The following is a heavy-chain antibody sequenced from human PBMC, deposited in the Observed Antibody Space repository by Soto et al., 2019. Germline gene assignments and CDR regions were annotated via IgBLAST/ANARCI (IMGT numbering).Heavy chain of an antibody. CDR3: ARDSGSRAYCGGDCYPDAFDI. D-gene: IGHD2-21*02. V-gene: IGHV3-30*04. CDR1: GFTFSSYA. Sequence: GGSLRLSCAASGFTFSSYAMHWVRQAPGKGLEWVAVISYDGSNKYYADSVKGRFTISRDNSKNTLYLQMNSLRAEDTAVYYCARDSGSRAYCGGDCYPDAFDIWGQGTMVTVSS. J-gene: IGHJ3*02. CDR2: ISYDGSNK.